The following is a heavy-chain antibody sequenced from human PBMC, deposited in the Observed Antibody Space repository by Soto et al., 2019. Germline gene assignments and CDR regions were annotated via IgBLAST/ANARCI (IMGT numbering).Heavy chain of an antibody. J-gene: IGHJ6*03. Sequence: QVQLVESGGGVVQPGRSLRLSCAASGFSFSSYGMHWVRQAPGKGLEWVAVISYDGSKKYYADSVKGRFTISRDNFTNTLYLQMNSLRAEDTAVYYCAKGDQFTSTWYEYYYMDVWGKGTTVTVSS. CDR1: GFSFSSYG. CDR2: ISYDGSKK. V-gene: IGHV3-30*18. D-gene: IGHD6-13*01. CDR3: AKGDQFTSTWYEYYYMDV.